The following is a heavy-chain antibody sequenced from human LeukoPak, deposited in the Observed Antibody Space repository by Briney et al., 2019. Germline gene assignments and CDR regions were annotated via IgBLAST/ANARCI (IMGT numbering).Heavy chain of an antibody. CDR2: IYYSGST. Sequence: PSETLSLTCTVSGGSISSSSYYWGWIRQPPGKGLEWIGSIYYSGSTYYNPSLKSRVTISVDKSKNQFSLKLSSVTAADTAVYYCARKVVVLWFGELLWWFDPWGQGTLVTVSS. CDR1: GGSISSSSYY. D-gene: IGHD3-10*01. CDR3: ARKVVVLWFGELLWWFDP. V-gene: IGHV4-39*07. J-gene: IGHJ5*02.